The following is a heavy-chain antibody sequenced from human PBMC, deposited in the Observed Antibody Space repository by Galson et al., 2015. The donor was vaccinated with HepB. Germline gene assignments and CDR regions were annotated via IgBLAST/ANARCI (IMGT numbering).Heavy chain of an antibody. D-gene: IGHD2/OR15-2a*01. CDR2: IKSKTDGGTI. V-gene: IGHV3-15*01. CDR1: GFPFSNAW. CDR3: TTIRPGNSYFYM. J-gene: IGHJ3*02. Sequence: SLRLSCAASGFPFSNAWMSWVRQAPGKGLEWVGRIKSKTDGGTIDYAAPVKGRFTISRDDSKNTLYLQMNSLKTEDTAVYYCTTIRPGNSYFYMWGQGTMVTVSS.